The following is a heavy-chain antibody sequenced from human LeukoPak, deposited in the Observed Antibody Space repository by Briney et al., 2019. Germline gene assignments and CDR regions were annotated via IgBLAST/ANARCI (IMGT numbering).Heavy chain of an antibody. CDR1: EYSFPNYC. J-gene: IGHJ4*02. CDR2: IYPDDSDT. D-gene: IGHD6-25*01. Sequence: GESLKISCKHSEYSFPNYCIGWVRQMPGKGLEWMGIIYPDDSDTRYSPSFQGQVTISADKSISTAYLQWSSLKASDTAMYYCAIGRGGQRLGDYWGQGTLVTVSS. CDR3: AIGRGGQRLGDY. V-gene: IGHV5-51*01.